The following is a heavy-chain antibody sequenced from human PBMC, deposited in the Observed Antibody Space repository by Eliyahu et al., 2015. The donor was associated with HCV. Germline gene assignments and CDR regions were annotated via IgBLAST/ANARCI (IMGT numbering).Heavy chain of an antibody. CDR3: ARAGDDLFSGYMNLEY. J-gene: IGHJ4*02. Sequence: QVRLVQSGGEVERPGASVKVSCQVSGYTFSKYAMHWLRQAPGQRPEWMGWINGDNGSTKYSQTFQGRVTFSRDTSANTAYMELSSLKSEDTAIYFCARAGDDLFSGYMNLEYWGQGTQVTVSS. V-gene: IGHV1-3*01. CDR1: GYTFSKYA. D-gene: IGHD6-13*01. CDR2: INGDNGST.